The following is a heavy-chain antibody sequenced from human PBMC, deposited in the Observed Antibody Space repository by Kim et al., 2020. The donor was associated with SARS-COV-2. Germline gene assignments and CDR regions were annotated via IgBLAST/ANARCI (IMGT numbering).Heavy chain of an antibody. V-gene: IGHV3-7*01. CDR3: ARVVVNSSSWYRPYYYYYYGVDV. J-gene: IGHJ6*02. Sequence: GGSLRLSCAASGFTFSSYWMSWVRQAPGKGLEWVAYIKQDGSEKYYVDSVKGRFTISRDNAKNSLYLQMDSLRAEDTAVYYCARVVVNSSSWYRPYYYYYYGVDVWGQGTTVTVSS. D-gene: IGHD6-13*01. CDR1: GFTFSSYW. CDR2: IKQDGSEK.